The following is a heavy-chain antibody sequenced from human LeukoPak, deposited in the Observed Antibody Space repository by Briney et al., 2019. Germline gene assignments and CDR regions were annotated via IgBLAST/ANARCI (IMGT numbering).Heavy chain of an antibody. CDR3: ARDAGNSGYGCDL. D-gene: IGHD5-12*01. CDR1: GFTFSSYW. CDR2: IRSSSET. Sequence: PGGSLRLSCAVSGFTFSSYWMSWVRQAPGKGLEWVSHIRSSSETFYADSVKGRFTISRDNARNSLYLQMNNLRGEDTAIYYCARDAGNSGYGCDLWGQGTLVTVSS. V-gene: IGHV3-48*01. J-gene: IGHJ5*02.